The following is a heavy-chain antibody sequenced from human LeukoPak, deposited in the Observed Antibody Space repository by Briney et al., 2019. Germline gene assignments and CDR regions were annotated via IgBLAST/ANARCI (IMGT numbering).Heavy chain of an antibody. CDR1: GGSFSGYY. CDR3: ARGRVGGYRWLQYYYFDY. V-gene: IGHV4-34*01. J-gene: IGHJ4*02. CDR2: INHSGST. Sequence: SETLSLTYAVYGGSFSGYYWSWIRQPPGKGLEWIGEINHSGSTNYNPSLKSRVTISVDTSKNQFSLKLSSVTAADTAVYYCARGRVGGYRWLQYYYFDYWGQGTLVTVSS. D-gene: IGHD5-24*01.